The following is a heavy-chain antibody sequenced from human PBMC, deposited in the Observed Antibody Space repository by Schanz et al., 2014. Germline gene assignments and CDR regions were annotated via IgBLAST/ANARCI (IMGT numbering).Heavy chain of an antibody. Sequence: QVQLVESGGGVVQPGRSLRLSCATSGFTFSSYGMHWVRQAPGKGLEWVAFIWSDGSRTYHVESVKGRFTISRDNSRNTLYLQMDSLRDEDTALYYCAKVVASGPTTGPFDPWGQGTLVTVSS. CDR1: GFTFSSYG. CDR3: AKVVASGPTTGPFDP. D-gene: IGHD1-26*01. CDR2: IWSDGSRT. J-gene: IGHJ5*02. V-gene: IGHV3-30*02.